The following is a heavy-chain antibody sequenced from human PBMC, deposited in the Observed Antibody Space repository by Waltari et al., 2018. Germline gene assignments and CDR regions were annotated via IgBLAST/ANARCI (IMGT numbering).Heavy chain of an antibody. V-gene: IGHV3-23*01. J-gene: IGHJ4*02. Sequence: EVQLLESGGGLVQPGGSLRLSCAASGFTFSSYAMSWVRQAPGKGLEWFSAISGSGGSTYYADSVKGRFTISRDNSKNTLYLQMNSLRAEDTAVYYCAKDRRDGYNLNSFDYWGQGTLVTVSS. CDR2: ISGSGGST. D-gene: IGHD5-12*01. CDR3: AKDRRDGYNLNSFDY. CDR1: GFTFSSYA.